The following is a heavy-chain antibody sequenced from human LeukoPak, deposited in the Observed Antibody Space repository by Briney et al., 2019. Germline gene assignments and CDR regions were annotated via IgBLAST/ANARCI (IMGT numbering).Heavy chain of an antibody. CDR1: GYTFTGYY. CDR2: INPNSGGT. CDR3: ARDPHYGDFRRYYFYMDV. Sequence: ASVRVSCKASGYTFTGYYIHWVRQAPGQGLEWMGWINPNSGGTIYAQKFRGRVTMTRDTSISTAYMELSRLRSDDTAVYYCARDPHYGDFRRYYFYMDVWGKGTTVTVSS. D-gene: IGHD4-17*01. V-gene: IGHV1-2*02. J-gene: IGHJ6*03.